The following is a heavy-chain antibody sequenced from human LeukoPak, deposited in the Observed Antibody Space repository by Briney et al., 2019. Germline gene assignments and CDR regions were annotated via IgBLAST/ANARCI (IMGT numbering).Heavy chain of an antibody. V-gene: IGHV1-69*13. J-gene: IGHJ4*02. CDR3: ARCGLPNYYDSSGYYYFDY. CDR1: GGTFSSYA. CDR2: IIPIFGTA. D-gene: IGHD3-22*01. Sequence: GASVKVSCKASGGTFSSYAISWVRQAPGQGLEWMGGIIPIFGTANYAQKFQGRVTITADESTSTAYMELSSLRSEDTAVYYCARCGLPNYYDSSGYYYFDYWGQGTLVTVSS.